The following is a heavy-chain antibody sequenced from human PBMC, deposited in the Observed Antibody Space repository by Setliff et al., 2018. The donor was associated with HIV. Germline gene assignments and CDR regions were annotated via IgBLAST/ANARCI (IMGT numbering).Heavy chain of an antibody. CDR2: IHNSGTT. Sequence: KTSETLSLTCTVSGGSTDSGSYYWAWIRQPPGKGPEWIGYIHNSGTTHYNPAFESRLIISLDMSNNRFSLNLASVTAADTAVYYCARSNLEPTSRLFDPWGPGTLVTVSS. CDR1: GGSTDSGSYY. CDR3: ARSNLEPTSRLFDP. J-gene: IGHJ5*02. V-gene: IGHV4-30-4*08. D-gene: IGHD1-1*01.